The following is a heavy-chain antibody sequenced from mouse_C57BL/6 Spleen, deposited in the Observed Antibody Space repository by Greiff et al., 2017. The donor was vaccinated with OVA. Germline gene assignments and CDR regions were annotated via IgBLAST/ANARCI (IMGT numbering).Heavy chain of an antibody. D-gene: IGHD4-1*01. CDR1: GYTFTDYA. CDR2: ISTYYGDA. Sequence: VQRQESGPELVRPGVSVKISCKGSGYTFTDYAMHWVKQSHAKSLEWIGVISTYYGDASYNQKFKDKATMTVDKASSTAYMERARLTSEDSAVYYCAIAGWEGAMDYGGKGTSVTVSS. J-gene: IGHJ4*01. V-gene: IGHV1-67*01. CDR3: AIAGWEGAMDY.